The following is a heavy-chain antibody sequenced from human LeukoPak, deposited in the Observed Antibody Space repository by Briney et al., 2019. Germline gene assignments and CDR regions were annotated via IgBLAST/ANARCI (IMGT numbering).Heavy chain of an antibody. D-gene: IGHD3-22*01. CDR1: GFTFSSYW. V-gene: IGHV3-23*01. CDR2: ISGSGGST. J-gene: IGHJ4*02. CDR3: ATYYYDSSGMGDFDY. Sequence: GGSLRLSCAASGFTFSSYWMSWVRQAPGKGLEWVSAISGSGGSTYYADSVKGRFTISRDNSKNTLYLQMNSLRAEDTAVYYCATYYYDSSGMGDFDYWGQGTLVTVSS.